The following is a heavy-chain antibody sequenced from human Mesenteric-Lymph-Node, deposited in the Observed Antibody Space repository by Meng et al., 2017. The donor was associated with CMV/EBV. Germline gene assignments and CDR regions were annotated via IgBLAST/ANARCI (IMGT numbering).Heavy chain of an antibody. Sequence: GESLKISCVASGFTVSTIYMSWVRQAPGKGLEWVSVMYSGGSTYYADSVKGRFTISRDNSKNTLYLQMNSLRAEDTAVYYCVKTGLDTGHWEVLAYWGQGTLVTVSS. V-gene: IGHV3-53*01. CDR1: GFTVSTIY. J-gene: IGHJ4*02. D-gene: IGHD5-18*01. CDR2: MYSGGST. CDR3: VKTGLDTGHWEVLAY.